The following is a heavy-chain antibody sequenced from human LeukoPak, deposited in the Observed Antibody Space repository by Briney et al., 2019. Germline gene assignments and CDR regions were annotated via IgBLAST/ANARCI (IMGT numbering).Heavy chain of an antibody. CDR3: ARGSPRGLLWFGELSYGRRFDY. CDR2: IKEDGSEK. CDR1: GFIFSSHW. J-gene: IGHJ4*02. D-gene: IGHD3-10*01. Sequence: GGSLRLSCATSGFIFSSHWMSWVRQAPGKGLEWVAKIKEDGSEKYYVDSVRGRFTISRDNGKNSLYLQMNSLRAEDTAVYFCARGSPRGLLWFGELSYGRRFDYWGQGTLVTVSS. V-gene: IGHV3-7*01.